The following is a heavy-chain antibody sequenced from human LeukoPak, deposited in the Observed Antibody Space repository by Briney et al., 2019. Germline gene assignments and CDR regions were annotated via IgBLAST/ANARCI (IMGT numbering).Heavy chain of an antibody. V-gene: IGHV4-59*01. D-gene: IGHD3-9*01. CDR1: GGSISSYY. J-gene: IGHJ4*02. CDR2: IYYSGST. CDR3: ARVPYYDILTGYYHPFDY. Sequence: TSETLSLTCTVSGGSISSYYWSWIRQPPGKGLEWIGYIYYSGSTNYNPSLKSRVTISVDTSKNQFSLKLSSVTAADTAVYYCARVPYYDILTGYYHPFDYWGQGTLVTVSS.